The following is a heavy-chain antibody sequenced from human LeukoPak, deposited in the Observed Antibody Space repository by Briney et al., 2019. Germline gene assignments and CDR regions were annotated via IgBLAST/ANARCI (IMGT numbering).Heavy chain of an antibody. Sequence: VGSLRLSSAASGFTFSSYSMNWVRQAPGKGLECASSISSSSSYIYYADSVKGRYTISRDTAKNSLYLQMNRLRAEDTAVYYCARDLGPEYSSSSGGFWFVPWGQGTLVTVSS. J-gene: IGHJ5*02. D-gene: IGHD6-6*01. CDR2: ISSSSSYI. CDR3: ARDLGPEYSSSSGGFWFVP. V-gene: IGHV3-21*01. CDR1: GFTFSSYS.